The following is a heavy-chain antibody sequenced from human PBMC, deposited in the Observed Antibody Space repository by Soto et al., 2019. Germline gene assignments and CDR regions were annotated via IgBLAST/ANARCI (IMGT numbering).Heavy chain of an antibody. D-gene: IGHD4-17*01. CDR2: IVVGGGNT. V-gene: IGHV1-58*01. J-gene: IGHJ4*02. Sequence: SVKVSCKASGFTFTSSAVQWVRQARGQRLEWIGWIVVGGGNTNYAQKFQERVTITRDMSTSTAYMELSSLRSEDTAVYYCAASDRLYGDVPLYFDYWGQGTLVTVS. CDR1: GFTFTSSA. CDR3: AASDRLYGDVPLYFDY.